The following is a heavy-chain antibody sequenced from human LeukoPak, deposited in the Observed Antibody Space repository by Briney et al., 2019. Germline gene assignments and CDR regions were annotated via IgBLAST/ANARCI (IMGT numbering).Heavy chain of an antibody. V-gene: IGHV7-4-1*02. CDR3: ARGYCSSTSCYGGSY. CDR2: INTNTGNP. CDR1: GYTFTSYA. J-gene: IGHJ4*02. Sequence: ASVKVSCKASGYTFTSYAINWVRQAPGQGLEWMGWINTNTGNPTYAQGFTGRFVFSLDTSVSTAYLQISSLKAEDTAVYYCARGYCSSTSCYGGSYWGQGTLVTVSS. D-gene: IGHD2-2*01.